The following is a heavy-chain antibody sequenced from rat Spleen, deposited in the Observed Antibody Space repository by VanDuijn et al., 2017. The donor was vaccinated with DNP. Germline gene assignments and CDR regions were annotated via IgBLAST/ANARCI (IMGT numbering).Heavy chain of an antibody. Sequence: EVQLVESGGGLVQPGRSLKLSCAASGFTFGDSYMAWVRQAPTKGLEWVATIYSSGGSTYYRDSMKGRFTISRDDAKSSLYLQMNSLKSEDTATYYCARGSSSIYWYFDFWGPGTMVTVSS. CDR2: IYSSGGST. J-gene: IGHJ1*01. CDR1: GFTFGDSY. CDR3: ARGSSSIYWYFDF. V-gene: IGHV5-20*01. D-gene: IGHD1-2*01.